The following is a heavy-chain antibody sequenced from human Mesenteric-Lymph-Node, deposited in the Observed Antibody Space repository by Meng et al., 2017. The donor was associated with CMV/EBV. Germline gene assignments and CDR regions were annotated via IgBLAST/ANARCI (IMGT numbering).Heavy chain of an antibody. CDR3: AGHYFDILTDYFWFDP. J-gene: IGHJ5*02. Sequence: SGFSVTGNYMSWVRQAPGKGLEWVSVIYRGGRTNYADSVKGRFTISRDNSKNTLYLQMNSLRTEDTAVYYCAGHYFDILTDYFWFDPWGQGTLVTVSS. D-gene: IGHD3-9*01. CDR2: IYRGGRT. V-gene: IGHV3-53*01. CDR1: GFSVTGNY.